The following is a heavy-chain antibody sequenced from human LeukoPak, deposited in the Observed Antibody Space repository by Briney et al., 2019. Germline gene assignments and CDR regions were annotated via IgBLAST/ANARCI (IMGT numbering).Heavy chain of an antibody. CDR2: ISYDGSNK. CDR3: AKDPRPVATTPGAYFVY. J-gene: IGHJ4*02. Sequence: GGSLRPSCAASGFTFSSYGMHWVRQAPGKGLEWGAVISYDGSNKYYAESVKGRFTISRDNSKNTLYLQMNSLRAEDTAVYYCAKDPRPVATTPGAYFVYWGQGTLGTVSS. V-gene: IGHV3-30*18. CDR1: GFTFSSYG. D-gene: IGHD2-15*01.